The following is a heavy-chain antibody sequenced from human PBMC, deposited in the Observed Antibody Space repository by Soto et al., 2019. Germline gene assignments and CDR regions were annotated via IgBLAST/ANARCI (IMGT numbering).Heavy chain of an antibody. Sequence: SETLSLTCVVSGYSISSGYYWAWVRQPPGKELEWIGSIYHSGKTYYKPSLRSRVTVSVDTSKNQFSMKLISVTAADTAVYYCARDKRVTMIGGWFDPWGQGTLVPVS. CDR2: IYHSGKT. J-gene: IGHJ5*02. D-gene: IGHD3-22*01. V-gene: IGHV4-38-2*02. CDR3: ARDKRVTMIGGWFDP. CDR1: GYSISSGYY.